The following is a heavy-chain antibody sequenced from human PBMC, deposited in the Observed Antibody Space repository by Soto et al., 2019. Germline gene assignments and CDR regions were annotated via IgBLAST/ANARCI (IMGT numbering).Heavy chain of an antibody. CDR2: IYYSGST. Sequence: PSETLSLTCTVSGGSISSYYWSWIRQPPGKGLEWIGYIYYSGSTNYNPSLKSRVNISVDTSKNQFSLKLSSVTAADTAVYYCARDNGYSYGYTLDHWGQGTLVTVS. CDR3: ARDNGYSYGYTLDH. V-gene: IGHV4-59*01. D-gene: IGHD5-18*01. J-gene: IGHJ4*02. CDR1: GGSISSYY.